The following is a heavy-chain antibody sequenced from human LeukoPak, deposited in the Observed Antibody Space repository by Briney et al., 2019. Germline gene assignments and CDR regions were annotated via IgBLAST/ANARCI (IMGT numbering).Heavy chain of an antibody. J-gene: IGHJ4*02. CDR2: IYYIGST. Sequence: SETLSLTCTVSGGSISSYYWSWIRQPPGKGLEWIGYIYYIGSTNYNPSLKSRVTISVDTSKNQFSLKLSSVTAADTAVYYCARLKGYSSSWYPSYYFDYWGQGALVTVSS. V-gene: IGHV4-59*01. D-gene: IGHD6-13*01. CDR3: ARLKGYSSSWYPSYYFDY. CDR1: GGSISSYY.